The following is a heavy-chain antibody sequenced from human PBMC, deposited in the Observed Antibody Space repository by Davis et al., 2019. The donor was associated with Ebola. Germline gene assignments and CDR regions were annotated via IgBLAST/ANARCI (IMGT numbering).Heavy chain of an antibody. D-gene: IGHD4-23*01. Sequence: PSETLSLTCTVSGGSISSYYWSWIRQPPGKGLEWIGEINHSGSTNYNPSLKSRVTISVDTSKNQFSLKLSSVTAADTAVYYCARVATVVTYWGQGTLVTVSS. J-gene: IGHJ4*02. CDR1: GGSISSYY. V-gene: IGHV4-34*01. CDR2: INHSGST. CDR3: ARVATVVTY.